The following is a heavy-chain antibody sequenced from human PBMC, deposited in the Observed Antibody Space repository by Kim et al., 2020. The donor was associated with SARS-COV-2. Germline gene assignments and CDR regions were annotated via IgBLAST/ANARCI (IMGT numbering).Heavy chain of an antibody. Sequence: DGILKFYLDSVEGRFTISRDNAENLVFLQMNSLRAEDTAMYYCARQDEGDYWGQGTLVTVSS. V-gene: IGHV3-7*01. CDR3: ARQDEGDY. J-gene: IGHJ4*02. CDR2: DGILK.